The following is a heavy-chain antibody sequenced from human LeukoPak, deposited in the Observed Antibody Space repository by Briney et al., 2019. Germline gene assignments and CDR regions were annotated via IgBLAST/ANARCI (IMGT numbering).Heavy chain of an antibody. J-gene: IGHJ6*02. D-gene: IGHD5-18*01. CDR3: ARDRYSYGYSYYYGMDV. CDR1: GGTFSSYA. V-gene: IGHV1-69*04. CDR2: IILILGIA. Sequence: SVKVSCKASGGTFSSYAISWVRQAPGQGLEWMGRIILILGIANYAQKFQGRVTITADKSTSTAYMELSSLRSEDTAVYYCARDRYSYGYSYYYGMDVWGQGTTVTVSS.